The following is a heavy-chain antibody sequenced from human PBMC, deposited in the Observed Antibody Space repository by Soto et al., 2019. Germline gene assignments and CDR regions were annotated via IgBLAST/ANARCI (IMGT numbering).Heavy chain of an antibody. CDR1: GGSISSYY. V-gene: IGHV4-59*08. D-gene: IGHD1-20*01. Sequence: QVQLQESGPGLVKPSETLSLTCTVSGGSISSYYWSWIRQPPGRGLEWIGYIYYTGSTNYNPSLQGRRTISLDTSTNQFSLKLTSVTAADTALYYCARHVLRNNRFDFWGQGTLVTVSS. CDR3: ARHVLRNNRFDF. CDR2: IYYTGST. J-gene: IGHJ4*02.